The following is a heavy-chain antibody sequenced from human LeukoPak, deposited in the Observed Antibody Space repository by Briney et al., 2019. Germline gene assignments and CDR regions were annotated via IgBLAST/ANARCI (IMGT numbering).Heavy chain of an antibody. CDR2: IIPIFGTA. D-gene: IGHD3-22*01. J-gene: IGHJ4*02. CDR1: GGTFSSYA. V-gene: IGHV1-69*01. Sequence: SVKVSCKASGGTFSSYAISWVRQAPGQGLEWMGGIIPIFGTANYAQKFQGRVTLIADEATSTAYMELSSLRSEDTAVYYCAKYYYDSSGYEIPDYWGQGTLVTVSS. CDR3: AKYYYDSSGYEIPDY.